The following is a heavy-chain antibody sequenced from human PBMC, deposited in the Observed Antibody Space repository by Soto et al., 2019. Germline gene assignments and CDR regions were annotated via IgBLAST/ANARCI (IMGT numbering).Heavy chain of an antibody. D-gene: IGHD1-1*01. CDR2: ISGSGANI. J-gene: IGHJ3*02. V-gene: IGHV3-23*01. CDR3: AKLRGENWSSHHIQFDAFDS. Sequence: EVQLLESGGGLVQPGGSLRLSCAASGFTFSNYAMSWVRQAPGKGLEWVSVISGSGANIYYADSVKGRFTISRDNSRNTLYLQMNSLRAEDTALYYCAKLRGENWSSHHIQFDAFDSWGQGTMVTVSS. CDR1: GFTFSNYA.